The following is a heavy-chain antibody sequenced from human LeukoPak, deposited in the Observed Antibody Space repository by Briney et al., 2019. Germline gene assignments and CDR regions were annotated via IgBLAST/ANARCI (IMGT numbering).Heavy chain of an antibody. CDR1: GFTFSSYG. CDR2: IWYDGSNK. CDR3: ARDHSSGWYSDYFDY. Sequence: AGGSLRLSCAASGFTFSSYGMHWVCQAPGKGLEWVAVIWYDGSNKYYADSVKGRFTISRDNSKNTLYLQMNSLRAEDTAVYYCARDHSSGWYSDYFDYWGQGTLVTVSS. D-gene: IGHD6-19*01. V-gene: IGHV3-33*01. J-gene: IGHJ4*02.